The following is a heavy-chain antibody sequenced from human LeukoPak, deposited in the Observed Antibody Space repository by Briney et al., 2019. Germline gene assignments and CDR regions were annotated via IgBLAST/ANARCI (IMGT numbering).Heavy chain of an antibody. V-gene: IGHV4-31*03. Sequence: SETLSLTCTVSGGSISSGGYYWSWIRQHPGKGLEWIGYIYYSGSTYYNPSLKSRVSISVDTSKNQFSLKLSSVTAADTAVYYCARGRGVRGLDYWGQGTLVTVSS. CDR1: GGSISSGGYY. CDR3: ARGRGVRGLDY. CDR2: IYYSGST. D-gene: IGHD3-10*01. J-gene: IGHJ4*02.